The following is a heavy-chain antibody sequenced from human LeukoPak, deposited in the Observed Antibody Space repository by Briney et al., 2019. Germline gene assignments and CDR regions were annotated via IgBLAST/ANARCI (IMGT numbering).Heavy chain of an antibody. CDR3: ARDAVRGNYYYYGMDV. CDR1: GGSISSYY. D-gene: IGHD3-10*01. J-gene: IGHJ6*02. CDR2: IYYSGST. Sequence: SETLSLTCTVSGGSISSYYWSWIRQPPGKGLEWIGYIYYSGSTNYNPSLKSRVTISVDTSKNQFSLKLSSVTAADTAVYYYARDAVRGNYYYYGMDVWGQGTTVTVSS. V-gene: IGHV4-59*01.